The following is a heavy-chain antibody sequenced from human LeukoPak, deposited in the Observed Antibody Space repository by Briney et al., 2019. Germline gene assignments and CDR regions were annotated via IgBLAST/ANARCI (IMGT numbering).Heavy chain of an antibody. CDR3: AGAHSNSFYFDF. D-gene: IGHD4-11*01. J-gene: IGHJ4*02. CDR1: GGSVRTYY. V-gene: IGHV4-59*02. Sequence: SETLSLTCTVSGGSVRTYYWSWIRQSPGKGPEWIGYIYSGSTNYNPSLKSRVTISVDASKNQCSLKLRSVTAADTAVYFCAGAHSNSFYFDFWGQGTLVSLSS. CDR2: IYSGST.